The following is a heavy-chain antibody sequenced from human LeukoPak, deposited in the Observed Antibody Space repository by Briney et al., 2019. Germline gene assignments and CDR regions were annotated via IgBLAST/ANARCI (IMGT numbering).Heavy chain of an antibody. CDR3: ARHPYSGSYHFDY. D-gene: IGHD1-26*01. CDR2: INPITGAT. Sequence: GASVKVSCKASTYTFTGYYMHWVRQAPGQGLEWMGWINPITGATNSAQKFQGRVTMTRDTSISTAYMELSRLTSDDTAVYYCARHPYSGSYHFDYWGQGNPGHRLL. V-gene: IGHV1-2*02. CDR1: TYTFTGYY. J-gene: IGHJ4*02.